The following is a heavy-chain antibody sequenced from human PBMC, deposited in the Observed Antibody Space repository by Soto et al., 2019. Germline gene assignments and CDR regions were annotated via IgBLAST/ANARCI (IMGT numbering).Heavy chain of an antibody. CDR2: IKQDGSQK. J-gene: IGHJ4*02. D-gene: IGHD3-22*01. CDR3: ASAYYYDSSGYSPGGY. Sequence: GGSLRLSCAASGLTFSSYWMSWVRQAPGKGLEWVANIKQDGSQKYYVDSVKGRFTISRDNAKNSLYLQMNSLRVEDTAVYYCASAYYYDSSGYSPGGYWGQGTLVTLSS. CDR1: GLTFSSYW. V-gene: IGHV3-7*01.